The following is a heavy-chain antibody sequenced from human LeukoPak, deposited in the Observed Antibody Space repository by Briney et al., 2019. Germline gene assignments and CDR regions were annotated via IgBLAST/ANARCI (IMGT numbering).Heavy chain of an antibody. J-gene: IGHJ4*02. CDR3: AKHYYDSSGGFDY. CDR2: ISGSGGST. D-gene: IGHD3-22*01. CDR1: GFTFRSDA. V-gene: IGHV3-23*01. Sequence: PGGSLRLSCAASGFTFRSDAMSWVRQAPGKGLEWVSAISGSGGSTYYADSVKGRFTISRDNSRNTLYLQMNSLRAEDTAVYYCAKHYYDSSGGFDYWGQGTLVTVSS.